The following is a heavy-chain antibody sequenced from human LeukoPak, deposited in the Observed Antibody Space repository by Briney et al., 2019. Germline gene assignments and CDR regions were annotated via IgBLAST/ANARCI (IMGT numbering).Heavy chain of an antibody. J-gene: IGHJ5*02. CDR1: GGTFSSYA. D-gene: IGHD3-3*01. CDR2: IIPIFGTA. Sequence: GASVKVSCKASGGTFSSYAISWVRQAPGQGLEWMGGIIPIFGTANYAQKFQGRVTITADESTSTAYMELSSLRPEDTAVYYCAGYDFWSGYNWFDPWGQGTLVTVSS. CDR3: AGYDFWSGYNWFDP. V-gene: IGHV1-69*13.